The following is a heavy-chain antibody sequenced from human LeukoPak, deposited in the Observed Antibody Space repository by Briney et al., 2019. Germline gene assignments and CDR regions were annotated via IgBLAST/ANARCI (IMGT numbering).Heavy chain of an antibody. CDR1: GFTFSSYA. V-gene: IGHV3-23*01. D-gene: IGHD6-19*01. CDR2: ISGSGGST. Sequence: GGSLRLSCAASGFTFSSYAMSWVRQAPGKGLEWVSAISGSGGSTYYADSVKGRFTISRDNSKNTLYLQMNSLRAEDTAVYYCANGLQREWLVFDYWGQGTLVTVSS. J-gene: IGHJ4*02. CDR3: ANGLQREWLVFDY.